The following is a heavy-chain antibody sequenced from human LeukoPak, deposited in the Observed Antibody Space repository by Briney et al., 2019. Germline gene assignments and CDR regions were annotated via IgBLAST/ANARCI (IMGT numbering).Heavy chain of an antibody. Sequence: ASVKVSCKASGYTFTSYAMHWVRQAPGQRLEWMGWINAGNGNTKYSQKFQGRVTITRDTSASTAYMELSSLRSEDTAVYYCARDASVGATANYGTDAFDIWGQGTMVTVSS. CDR3: ARDASVGATANYGTDAFDI. J-gene: IGHJ3*02. D-gene: IGHD1-26*01. V-gene: IGHV1-3*01. CDR1: GYTFTSYA. CDR2: INAGNGNT.